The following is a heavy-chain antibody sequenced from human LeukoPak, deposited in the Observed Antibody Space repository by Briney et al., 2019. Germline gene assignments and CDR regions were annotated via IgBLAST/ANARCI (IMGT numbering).Heavy chain of an antibody. V-gene: IGHV4-59*12. CDR2: VHHSGSA. J-gene: IGHJ6*02. CDR1: GGSISSYY. Sequence: PSETLSLTCTVSGGSISSYYWSWIRQTPGKGLEWVGYVHHSGSASYNPSLKSRVTISGDTSKNQFSLKLSSVTAANTAVYDCARDRVTVAGRDYSYYYGLDVWGQGTAVTVSS. D-gene: IGHD6-19*01. CDR3: ARDRVTVAGRDYSYYYGLDV.